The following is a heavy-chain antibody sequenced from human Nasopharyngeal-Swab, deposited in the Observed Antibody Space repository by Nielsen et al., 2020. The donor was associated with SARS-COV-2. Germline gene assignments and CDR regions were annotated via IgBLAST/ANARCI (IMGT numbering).Heavy chain of an antibody. D-gene: IGHD5-12*01. Sequence: GSLRLSCAVSGGSFSGHYWSWIRQPPGKGLEWIGEINHSGSTNYNLSLKSRVTISVDTSKNQFSLKLSSVTAADTAVYYCARDDGYDLIDYWGQGTLVTVSS. J-gene: IGHJ4*02. CDR2: INHSGST. CDR1: GGSFSGHY. CDR3: ARDDGYDLIDY. V-gene: IGHV4-34*01.